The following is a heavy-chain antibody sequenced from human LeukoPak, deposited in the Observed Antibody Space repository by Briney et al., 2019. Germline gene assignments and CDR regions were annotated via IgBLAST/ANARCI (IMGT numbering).Heavy chain of an antibody. CDR3: ARGVAGVYFYYYMDV. D-gene: IGHD1-14*01. CDR2: INPNNGDT. J-gene: IGHJ6*03. CDR1: GYTFTGYY. V-gene: IGHV1-2*02. Sequence: ASVKVSCKASGYTFTGYYMHWVRQAPGQGLEWMGWINPNNGDTHYAQKFQATVTMTRDTSISTAYMELSSLRSDDTAVYYCARGVAGVYFYYYMDVWGKGTTVTVSS.